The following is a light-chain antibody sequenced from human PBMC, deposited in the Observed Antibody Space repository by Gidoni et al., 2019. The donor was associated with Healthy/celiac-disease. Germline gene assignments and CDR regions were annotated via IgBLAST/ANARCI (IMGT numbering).Light chain of an antibody. Sequence: DIKMTQSPSSLSASVGDRVTITCPASQSISSYLNWYQQKPGKAPKLLIYAASSLQSGVPSRFSGSGSGTDFTLTISSLQPEDFATYYCQQSYSTPFTFXPXTKVDIK. CDR2: AAS. CDR3: QQSYSTPFT. J-gene: IGKJ3*01. CDR1: QSISSY. V-gene: IGKV1-39*01.